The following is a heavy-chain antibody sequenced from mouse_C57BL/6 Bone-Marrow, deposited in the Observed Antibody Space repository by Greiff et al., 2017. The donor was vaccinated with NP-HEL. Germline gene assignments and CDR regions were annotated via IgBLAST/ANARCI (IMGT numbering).Heavy chain of an antibody. Sequence: EVQVVEPGPELVKPGASVKISCKASGYSFTDYNMNWVKQSNGKSLEWIGVINPNYGTTSYNQKFKGKATLTVDQSSSTAYMQLNSLTSEDSAVYYCARNNYGSSYLAWFAYWGQGTLVTVSA. CDR2: INPNYGTT. J-gene: IGHJ3*01. CDR1: GYSFTDYN. D-gene: IGHD1-1*01. V-gene: IGHV1-39*01. CDR3: ARNNYGSSYLAWFAY.